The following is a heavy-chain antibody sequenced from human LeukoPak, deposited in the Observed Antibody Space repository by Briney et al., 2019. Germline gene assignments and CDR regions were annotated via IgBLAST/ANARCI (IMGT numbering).Heavy chain of an antibody. CDR1: GFTFSSYS. CDR3: AKSRARNDIIFDY. CDR2: ISSGSSII. J-gene: IGHJ4*02. V-gene: IGHV3-48*02. D-gene: IGHD3-10*01. Sequence: PGGSLRLSCAASGFTFSSYSMNWVRQAPGKGLEWVSFISSGSSIIHCADSVKGRFTISRDDAKDSLYLQMSSLRDEDTAVYYCAKSRARNDIIFDYWGQGTLVTVSS.